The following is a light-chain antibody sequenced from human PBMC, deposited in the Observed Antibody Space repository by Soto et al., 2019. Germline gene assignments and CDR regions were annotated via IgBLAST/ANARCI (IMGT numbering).Light chain of an antibody. V-gene: IGKV1-33*01. J-gene: IGKJ5*01. CDR2: DAS. CDR1: QDIGNY. Sequence: DIQMTQSPSSLSASVGDRVTITCQASQDIGNYLNWYQQRPGKAPKLLILDASSLDTGVPSRFSGSGSGTDFTFNISSLQSEDIATYYCQQYYNVPITFGHGTRLDIK. CDR3: QQYYNVPIT.